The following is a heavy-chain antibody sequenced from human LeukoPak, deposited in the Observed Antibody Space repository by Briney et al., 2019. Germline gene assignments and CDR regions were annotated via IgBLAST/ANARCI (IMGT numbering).Heavy chain of an antibody. V-gene: IGHV3-33*01. Sequence: PGRSLRLSCAASGFTFSSYGMHWVRQAPGKGLEWVAVIWYDGSNKYYADSVKGRFTISRDNSKNTLYLQMNSLGAEDTAVYYCARDEPIXAAAVYWGQGTLVTVSS. D-gene: IGHD6-13*01. J-gene: IGHJ4*02. CDR3: ARDEPIXAAAVY. CDR2: IWYDGSNK. CDR1: GFTFSSYG.